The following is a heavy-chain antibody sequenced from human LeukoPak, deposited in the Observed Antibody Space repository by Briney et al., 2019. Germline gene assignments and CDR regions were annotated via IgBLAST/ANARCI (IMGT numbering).Heavy chain of an antibody. J-gene: IGHJ4*02. V-gene: IGHV3-33*01. Sequence: GRSLRLSCAASGFTFSSYGMHWVRQAPGKGLEWVAVIWYDGSNKYYADSVKGRFTISRDNSKNTLYLQMNSLRAEDTAVYYCARVGIAVAGPDYWGQGTLVTVSS. D-gene: IGHD6-19*01. CDR1: GFTFSSYG. CDR2: IWYDGSNK. CDR3: ARVGIAVAGPDY.